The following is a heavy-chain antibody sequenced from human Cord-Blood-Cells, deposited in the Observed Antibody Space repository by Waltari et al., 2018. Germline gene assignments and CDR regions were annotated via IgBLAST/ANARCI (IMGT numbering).Heavy chain of an antibody. CDR2: IWYDGSNK. J-gene: IGHJ6*02. CDR1: GFTFSSYG. CDR3: AREVAYCGGDCYYYYYGMDV. V-gene: IGHV3-33*01. Sequence: QVQLVESGGGVVQPGRSLRLSCAVSGFTFSSYGMHWVRQAPGKGLGWVAVIWYDGSNKYYADSVKGRFTISRDNSKNTLYLQMNSLRAEDTAVYYCAREVAYCGGDCYYYYYGMDVWGQGTTVTVSS. D-gene: IGHD2-21*01.